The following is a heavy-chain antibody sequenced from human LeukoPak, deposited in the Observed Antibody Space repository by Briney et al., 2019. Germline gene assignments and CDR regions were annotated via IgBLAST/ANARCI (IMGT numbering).Heavy chain of an antibody. D-gene: IGHD1-14*01. CDR2: INKDGSTT. CDR3: AKVGTTHIRSYFDL. CDR1: GFTFSSNW. V-gene: IGHV3-74*01. Sequence: GGSLRLSCAASGFTFSSNWMHWVRQAPGKGLVWVSRINKDGSTTNYADSVKGRSTIFRDNAKNTLYLQMNSLRAEDTAVYYCAKVGTTHIRSYFDLWGQGTLVTVSS. J-gene: IGHJ4*02.